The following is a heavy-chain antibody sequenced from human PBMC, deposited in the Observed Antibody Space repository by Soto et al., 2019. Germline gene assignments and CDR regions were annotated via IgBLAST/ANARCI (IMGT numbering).Heavy chain of an antibody. D-gene: IGHD6-6*01. V-gene: IGHV1-2*02. Sequence: QVQLVQSGAEVKKPGASLKVSCKASGYTFTDNYIHWVRQAPGHGLEWMGWINPNTGGANYAQKFQGRVTVTRDTSITTAYMELSRLRSDDTAVYYCARDFSSSADDFDYWGQGTLVTVSS. J-gene: IGHJ4*02. CDR1: GYTFTDNY. CDR2: INPNTGGA. CDR3: ARDFSSSADDFDY.